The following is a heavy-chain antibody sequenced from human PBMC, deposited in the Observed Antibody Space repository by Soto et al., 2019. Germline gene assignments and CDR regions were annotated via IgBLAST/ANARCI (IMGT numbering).Heavy chain of an antibody. CDR3: AKSIAVAPGWLDP. J-gene: IGHJ5*02. Sequence: QVQLVESGGGVVQPGRSLRLSCAASGFTFSDYGMHWVRQAPGKGLEWVAGIWYDGRNKYYADSVKGRFTISRDNSKNSVYLQMNSLRAEDTAVYYGAKSIAVAPGWLDPWGKGTVVTVAS. CDR2: IWYDGRNK. V-gene: IGHV3-33*06. D-gene: IGHD6-19*01. CDR1: GFTFSDYG.